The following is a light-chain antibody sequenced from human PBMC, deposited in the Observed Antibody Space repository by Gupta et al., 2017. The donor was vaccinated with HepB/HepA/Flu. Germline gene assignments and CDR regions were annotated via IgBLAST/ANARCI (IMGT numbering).Light chain of an antibody. J-gene: IGKJ4*01. Sequence: DIVMTQSPDSLAVSLGERATINCRSSQNLLYSSNNKNYLAWYQQKPGQPPKLLISWASARESGVPDRFSGSGSGTDFTLTIRSLQAEDVTIYYCLRDENTRPTFGGGIK. CDR1: QNLLYSSNNKNY. CDR3: LRDENTRPT. V-gene: IGKV4-1*01. CDR2: WAS.